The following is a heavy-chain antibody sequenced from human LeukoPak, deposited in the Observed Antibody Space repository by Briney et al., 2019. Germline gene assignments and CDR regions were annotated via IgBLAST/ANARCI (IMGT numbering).Heavy chain of an antibody. CDR3: ARDEYSSGWYYYYYYMDV. J-gene: IGHJ6*03. CDR2: INPSGGST. Sequence: ASVKVSCKASGYTFTSYYMHWVRQAPGQGPEWMGIINPSGGSTSYAQKFQGRVTMTRDMSTSTVYMELSSLRSEDTAVYYCARDEYSSGWYYYYYYMDVWGKGTTVTVSS. D-gene: IGHD6-19*01. V-gene: IGHV1-46*01. CDR1: GYTFTSYY.